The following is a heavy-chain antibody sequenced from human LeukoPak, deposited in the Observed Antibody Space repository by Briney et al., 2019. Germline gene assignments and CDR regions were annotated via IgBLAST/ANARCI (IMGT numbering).Heavy chain of an antibody. CDR3: AKDLAVAGTYYFDY. Sequence: GGSLRLSCAASGFNFSTYAMSWVRQAPGKGLEGVSAISGSGGSTYYADSVKGRFTISRDNSKNTLYLQMDSLRAEDTAIYYCAKDLAVAGTYYFDYWGQGTLVTVSS. CDR1: GFNFSTYA. CDR2: ISGSGGST. J-gene: IGHJ4*02. D-gene: IGHD6-19*01. V-gene: IGHV3-23*01.